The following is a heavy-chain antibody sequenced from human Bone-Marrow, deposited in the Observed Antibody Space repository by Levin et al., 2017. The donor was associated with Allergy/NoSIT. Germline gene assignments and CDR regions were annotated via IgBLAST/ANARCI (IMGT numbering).Heavy chain of an antibody. D-gene: IGHD6-6*01. CDR2: IYYTGTT. Sequence: SQTLSLTCTVSGGSVSSGDSYWSWIRQPPGKGLEYIGYIYYTGTTSYNPSLKSRVTISRDTSKNQFSLRLTSVTAADSAVYYCVFWSSSSSPAYYYTLDVWGQGTTVTVSS. CDR3: VFWSSSSSPAYYYTLDV. J-gene: IGHJ6*02. V-gene: IGHV4-30-4*01. CDR1: GGSVSSGDSY.